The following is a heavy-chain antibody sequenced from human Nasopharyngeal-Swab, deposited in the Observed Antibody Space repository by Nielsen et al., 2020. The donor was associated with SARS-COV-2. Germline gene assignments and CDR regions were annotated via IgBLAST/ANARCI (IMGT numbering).Heavy chain of an antibody. V-gene: IGHV3-30*03. CDR1: GFTFSSYG. CDR3: AREGDIVVVTALDY. Sequence: GASLKISCAASGFTFSSYGMHWVRQAPGKGLEWVAVISYDGSNKYYADFVKGRFTISRDNSKNTLYLQMNSLRAEDTAVYYCAREGDIVVVTALDYWGQGTLVTVSS. J-gene: IGHJ4*02. CDR2: ISYDGSNK. D-gene: IGHD2-21*02.